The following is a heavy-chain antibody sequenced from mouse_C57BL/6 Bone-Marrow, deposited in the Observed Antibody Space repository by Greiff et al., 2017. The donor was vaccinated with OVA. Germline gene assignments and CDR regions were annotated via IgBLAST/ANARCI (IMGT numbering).Heavy chain of an antibody. CDR3: ASYYYGSSPYAMDY. V-gene: IGHV3-6*01. CDR2: ISYDGSN. D-gene: IGHD1-1*01. J-gene: IGHJ4*01. CDR1: GYSITSGYY. Sequence: EVQLQQSGPGLVKPSQSLSLTCSVTGYSITSGYYWNWIRQFPGNKLEWMGYISYDGSNNYNPSLKNRISITRDTSKNQFFLKLNSVTTEDTATYYCASYYYGSSPYAMDYWGQGTSVTVSS.